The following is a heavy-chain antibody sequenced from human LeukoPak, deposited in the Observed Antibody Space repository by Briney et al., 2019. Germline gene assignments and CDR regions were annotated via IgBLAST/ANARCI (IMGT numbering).Heavy chain of an antibody. J-gene: IGHJ6*02. V-gene: IGHV1-69*04. D-gene: IGHD1-26*01. CDR1: GGTFSSYA. CDR3: ARWSGGNFYYYGMDV. CDR2: IIPILGIA. Sequence: GASVKVSCKASGGTFSSYAISWVRQAPGQGLEWMGRIIPILGIANYAQKFQGRVTITADKSTSTAYMELSSLRSEDTAVYYCARWSGGNFYYYGMDVWGQGTTVTVSS.